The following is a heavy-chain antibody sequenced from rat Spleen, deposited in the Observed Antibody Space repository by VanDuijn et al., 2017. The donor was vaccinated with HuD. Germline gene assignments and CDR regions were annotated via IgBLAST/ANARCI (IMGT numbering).Heavy chain of an antibody. CDR2: ITNKGDNT. CDR3: ATGFITTSDY. CDR1: GFTFNKYW. J-gene: IGHJ2*01. Sequence: EVQLVESGGGLVQPGRSLKLSCVASGFTFNKYWMTWIRQAPGKGLEWVASITNKGDNTYYPDSVKGRFTISRDNAKSTLYLQVNSLRSEDTATYYCATGFITTSDYWGQGVMVTVSS. D-gene: IGHD1-10*01. V-gene: IGHV5-31*01.